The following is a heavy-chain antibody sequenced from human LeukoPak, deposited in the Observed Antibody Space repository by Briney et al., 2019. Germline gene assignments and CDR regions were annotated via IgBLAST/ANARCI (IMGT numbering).Heavy chain of an antibody. CDR1: GFTFSSYA. CDR3: AREQSTTAPFDY. J-gene: IGHJ4*02. Sequence: PGGSLRLSCAASGFTFSSYAMHWVRQAPGKELKWVAVISYDGSNKYYADSVKGRFTISRDNSKNTLYLQMNSLRAEDAAVYYCAREQSTTAPFDYWGQGTLVTVSS. V-gene: IGHV3-30-3*01. CDR2: ISYDGSNK. D-gene: IGHD2-21*02.